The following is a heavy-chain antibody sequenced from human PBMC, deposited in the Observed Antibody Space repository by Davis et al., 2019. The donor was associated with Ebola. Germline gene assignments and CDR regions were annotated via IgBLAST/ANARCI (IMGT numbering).Heavy chain of an antibody. Sequence: PSETLSLTCTVSGGSISSGGYYWGWIRQPPGKGLEWIGSIYHSGSTYYNPSLKSRVTISVDTSKNQFSLKLSSVTAADTAVYYCATYSSSSDAFDIWGQGTMVTVSS. CDR1: GGSISSGGYY. D-gene: IGHD6-6*01. J-gene: IGHJ3*02. CDR2: IYHSGST. V-gene: IGHV4-39*07. CDR3: ATYSSSSDAFDI.